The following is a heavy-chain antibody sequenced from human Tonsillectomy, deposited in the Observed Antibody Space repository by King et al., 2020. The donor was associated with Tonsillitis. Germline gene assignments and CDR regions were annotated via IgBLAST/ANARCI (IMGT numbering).Heavy chain of an antibody. CDR3: ARLLISVWLFDY. CDR2: IYSGGNT. Sequence: QLQESGPGLVKPSETLSLTCTVSGGSVSSTSFYWAWIRQPPGKGLEWIGSIYSGGNTYYNSSLKSRVTISEDTSKNQFSLKLSSVTAADTAVYYCARLLISVWLFDYWGQGTLVTVSS. V-gene: IGHV4-39*07. CDR1: GGSVSSTSFY. D-gene: IGHD3-22*01. J-gene: IGHJ4*02.